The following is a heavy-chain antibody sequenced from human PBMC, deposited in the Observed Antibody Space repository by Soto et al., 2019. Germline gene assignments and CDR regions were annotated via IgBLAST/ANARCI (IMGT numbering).Heavy chain of an antibody. CDR3: AKVYYYGSGSFFDY. CDR2: IKQDGSEK. D-gene: IGHD3-10*01. J-gene: IGHJ4*02. Sequence: GGSLRLSCAASGFTFSSYWMSWVRQAPGKGLEWVANIKQDGSEKYYVDSVKGRFTISRDNSKNTLYLQMNSLRAEDTAVYYCAKVYYYGSGSFFDYWGQGTLVTVSS. CDR1: GFTFSSYW. V-gene: IGHV3-7*03.